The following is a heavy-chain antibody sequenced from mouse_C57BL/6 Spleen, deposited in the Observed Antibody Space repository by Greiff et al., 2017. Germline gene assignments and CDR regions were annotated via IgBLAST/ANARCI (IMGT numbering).Heavy chain of an antibody. CDR2: IYPGGGYT. CDR3: ARLGYGNPFNSMDY. Sequence: QVQLQQSGAELVRPGTSVKMSCKASGYTFTNYWIGWAKQRPGHGLEWIGDIYPGGGYTNYNEKFKGRAKLTVDKASSTAYMQISSLTSVDSAIYYCARLGYGNPFNSMDYWGQGTSVTVSS. D-gene: IGHD2-10*02. CDR1: GYTFTNYW. J-gene: IGHJ4*01. V-gene: IGHV1-63*01.